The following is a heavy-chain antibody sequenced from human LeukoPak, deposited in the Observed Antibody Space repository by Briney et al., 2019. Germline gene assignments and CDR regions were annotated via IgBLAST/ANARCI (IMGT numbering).Heavy chain of an antibody. V-gene: IGHV4-34*01. CDR2: INHSGST. D-gene: IGHD3-10*01. Sequence: PSETLSLTCAVYGGSFSGYYCSWIRQPPGKGLEWIGEINHSGSTNYNPSLKSRVTISVDASKNQFSLKLSSVTAADTAVYYCARVPFYYYGSGSYYIDYWGQGTLVTVSS. CDR1: GGSFSGYY. CDR3: ARVPFYYYGSGSYYIDY. J-gene: IGHJ4*02.